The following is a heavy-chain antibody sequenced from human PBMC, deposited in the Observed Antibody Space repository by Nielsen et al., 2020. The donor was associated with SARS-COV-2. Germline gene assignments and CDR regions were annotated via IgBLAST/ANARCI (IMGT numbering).Heavy chain of an antibody. CDR3: ARAWGDCSGGSCYSGDYYYYGMDV. J-gene: IGHJ6*02. Sequence: SETLSLTCTVSGGSISSYYRSWIRQPPGKGLEWIGYIYYSGSTNYNPSLKSRVTISVDTSKNQFSLKLSSVTAADTAVYYCARAWGDCSGGSCYSGDYYYYGMDVWGQGTTVTVSS. V-gene: IGHV4-59*01. CDR1: GGSISSYY. D-gene: IGHD2-15*01. CDR2: IYYSGST.